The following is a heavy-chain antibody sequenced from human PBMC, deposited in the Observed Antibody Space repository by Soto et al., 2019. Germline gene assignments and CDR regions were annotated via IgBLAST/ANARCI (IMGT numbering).Heavy chain of an antibody. Sequence: GGSLRLSCASSVFTFISYAMSWVRQAPGKGLEWVSAISGSGGSTYYADSVKGRFTISRDNSKNTLYLQMNSLRAEDTAVYYCAKGIAAAGSSVYFDYWGQGTLVTVSS. CDR3: AKGIAAAGSSVYFDY. V-gene: IGHV3-23*01. J-gene: IGHJ4*02. CDR1: VFTFISYA. CDR2: ISGSGGST. D-gene: IGHD6-13*01.